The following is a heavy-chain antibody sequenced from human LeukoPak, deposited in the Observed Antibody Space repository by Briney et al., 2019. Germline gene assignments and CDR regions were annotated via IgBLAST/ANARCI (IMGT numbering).Heavy chain of an antibody. J-gene: IGHJ4*02. CDR2: IYSGGST. D-gene: IGHD2-2*01. Sequence: GGSLRLSCAASGFTVSSNYMSWVRQAPGKGLEWVSVIYSGGSTYYADSVKGRFTISRDNSKNTLYLQMNCLRAEDTAVYYCARDRGYCSSTSCYDRRGYFDYWGQGTLVTVSS. V-gene: IGHV3-66*01. CDR3: ARDRGYCSSTSCYDRRGYFDY. CDR1: GFTVSSNY.